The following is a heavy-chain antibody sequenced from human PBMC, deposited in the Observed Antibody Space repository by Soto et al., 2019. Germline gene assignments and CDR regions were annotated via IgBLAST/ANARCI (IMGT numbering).Heavy chain of an antibody. V-gene: IGHV4-59*01. Sequence: QVQLQESGPGLVKPSETLSLTCPVSGGSISSYYWSWLRQPPGKGLEWIGYIYYSGSTNYNPSLKSRVTIPVDTSKNQVALKLSAVTAADTAVYYCAGHLDYYDSSGLDYWGQGTLVTVSS. CDR3: AGHLDYYDSSGLDY. CDR2: IYYSGST. D-gene: IGHD3-22*01. CDR1: GGSISSYY. J-gene: IGHJ4*02.